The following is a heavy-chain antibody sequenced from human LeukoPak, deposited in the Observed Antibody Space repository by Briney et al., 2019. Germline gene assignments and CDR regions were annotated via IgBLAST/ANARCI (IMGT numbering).Heavy chain of an antibody. Sequence: SETLSLTCTVSGGSISSYFWSWIRQPAGKGLEWIGRIYTSGSTDYNPSLKSRVTMSVDTSKNQFSLKLSSVTAADTAVYYCARGPRNSDWYSIDYWGQGTLATVSS. V-gene: IGHV4-4*07. J-gene: IGHJ4*02. CDR1: GGSISSYF. CDR2: IYTSGST. D-gene: IGHD6-19*01. CDR3: ARGPRNSDWYSIDY.